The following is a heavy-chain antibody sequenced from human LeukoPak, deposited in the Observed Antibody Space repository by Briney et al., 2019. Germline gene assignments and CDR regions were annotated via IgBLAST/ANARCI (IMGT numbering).Heavy chain of an antibody. Sequence: SETLSLTCTASGGPLGSSTNYGCWVRQTPGKGMEWIGSMYYGGTTYYNPSLESRLTLSVDTSKNQISLRLQCVTAADSAVYFCATGKFSGYYDYWGQGTLVTVSS. D-gene: IGHD3-22*01. J-gene: IGHJ4*02. CDR2: MYYGGTT. CDR3: ATGKFSGYYDY. V-gene: IGHV4-39*01. CDR1: GGPLGSSTNY.